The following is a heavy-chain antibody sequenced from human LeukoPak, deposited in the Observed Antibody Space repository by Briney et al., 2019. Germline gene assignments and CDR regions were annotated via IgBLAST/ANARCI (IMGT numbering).Heavy chain of an antibody. J-gene: IGHJ6*02. Sequence: ASETLSLTCAVYGGSFSGYYWSWIRQPPGKGLEWIGEINHSGSTNYNPSLKSRVTISVDTSKNQFSLKLSSVAAADTAVYYCQSYYYYYGMDVWGQGTTVTVSS. CDR3: QSYYYYYGMDV. V-gene: IGHV4-34*01. CDR2: INHSGST. CDR1: GGSFSGYY.